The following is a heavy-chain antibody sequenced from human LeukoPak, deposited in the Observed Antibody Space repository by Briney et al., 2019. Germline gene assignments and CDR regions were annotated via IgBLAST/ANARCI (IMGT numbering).Heavy chain of an antibody. V-gene: IGHV4-34*01. CDR2: INHSGRT. CDR1: GGSFSDYF. D-gene: IGHD2-2*01. J-gene: IGHJ6*02. CDR3: ARDVVVVPAAIHYGMDV. Sequence: SETLSLTCAVYGGSFSDYFWGWIRQPPGKGLEWIGEINHSGRTYYNPSPKSRVTISVDTSKNQFSLNLSSVTAADTAVYYCARDVVVVPAAIHYGMDVWGQGTTVTVS.